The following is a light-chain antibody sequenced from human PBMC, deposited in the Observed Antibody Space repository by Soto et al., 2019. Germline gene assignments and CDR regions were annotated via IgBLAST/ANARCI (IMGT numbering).Light chain of an antibody. J-gene: IGKJ4*01. V-gene: IGKV3D-20*02. Sequence: EILLTQSPGTLSLSPGERATLSCRASQSVSSSYLAWYQQKPGKAPRLLIYDASNRATGIPARLSGSGSGTDFTLTISSLEPEDFAVYYCQQRSKWVTFGRGTKVDIK. CDR3: QQRSKWVT. CDR1: QSVSSSY. CDR2: DAS.